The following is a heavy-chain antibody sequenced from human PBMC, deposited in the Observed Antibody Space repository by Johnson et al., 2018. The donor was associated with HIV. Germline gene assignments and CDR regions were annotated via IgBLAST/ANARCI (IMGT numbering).Heavy chain of an antibody. CDR2: VSYDVSTE. D-gene: IGHD3-3*01. Sequence: QVQLVESGGGVVQPGRSLRLAFPVSGFIFTNFAMHWVRQAPGKGLEWVAVVSYDVSTEFYADSVKGRFTISRDNSKNTLSLQMNGLRREDTAVYYCARGQGFWAFDIWGQGTMVTVSS. J-gene: IGHJ3*02. CDR1: GFIFTNFA. CDR3: ARGQGFWAFDI. V-gene: IGHV3-30*04.